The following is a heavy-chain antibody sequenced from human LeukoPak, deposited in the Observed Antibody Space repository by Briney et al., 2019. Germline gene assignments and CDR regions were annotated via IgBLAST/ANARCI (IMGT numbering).Heavy chain of an antibody. D-gene: IGHD3-22*01. CDR2: ISWNSGSI. V-gene: IGHV3-9*01. CDR1: GFTFDDYA. CDR3: AKGYYYDSSGYYLPIGY. J-gene: IGHJ4*02. Sequence: PGRSLRLSCAASGFTFDDYAMHWVRQAPGKGLEWVSGISWNSGSIGYADSVKGRFTISRDNAKNSLYLQMNSLRAEDTALYYCAKGYYYDSSGYYLPIGYWGQGTLVTVSS.